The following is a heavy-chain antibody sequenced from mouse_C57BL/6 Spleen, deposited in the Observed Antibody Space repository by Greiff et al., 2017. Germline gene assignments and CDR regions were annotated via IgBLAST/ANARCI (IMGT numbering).Heavy chain of an antibody. CDR3: ARREDYDYDYAMDY. J-gene: IGHJ4*01. CDR1: GYSFTGYY. D-gene: IGHD2-4*01. Sequence: VQLQQSGPELVKPGASVKISCKASGYSFTGYYMNWVKQSPEKSLEWIGEINPSTGGTTYNQKFKAKATLTVDKSSSTAYMQLKSLTSEDSAVYYCARREDYDYDYAMDYWGQGTSVTVSS. CDR2: INPSTGGT. V-gene: IGHV1-42*01.